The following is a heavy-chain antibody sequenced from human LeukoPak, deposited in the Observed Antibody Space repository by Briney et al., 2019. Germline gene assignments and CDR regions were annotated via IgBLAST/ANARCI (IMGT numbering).Heavy chain of an antibody. CDR1: GFTFSSYS. CDR2: ISSSSSYI. V-gene: IGHV3-21*01. J-gene: IGHJ5*02. Sequence: PGGSLRLSCAASGFTFSSYSMNWVRQAPGKGLEWVSSISSSSSYIYYADSVKGRFTISRDNAKNSLYLQMNSLRAEDTAVHYCASRVTGTTSDVIWFDPWGQGTLVTVSS. D-gene: IGHD1-7*01. CDR3: ASRVTGTTSDVIWFDP.